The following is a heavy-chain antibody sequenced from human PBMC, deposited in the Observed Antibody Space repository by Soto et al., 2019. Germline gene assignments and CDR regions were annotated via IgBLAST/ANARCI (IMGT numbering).Heavy chain of an antibody. J-gene: IGHJ4*02. Sequence: PSETLSLTCTVSGGSISSGDYYWGWIRQPPGKGLEWIGYIYYSGSTYYNPSLKSRVTISVDTSKNQFSLKLSSVTAADTAVYYCARTTYYYGSGSYPTFDYWGQGTLVTVSS. V-gene: IGHV4-30-4*01. CDR3: ARTTYYYGSGSYPTFDY. CDR1: GGSISSGDYY. CDR2: IYYSGST. D-gene: IGHD3-10*01.